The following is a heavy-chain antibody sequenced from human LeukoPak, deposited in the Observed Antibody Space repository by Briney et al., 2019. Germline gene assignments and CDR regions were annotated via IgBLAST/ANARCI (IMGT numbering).Heavy chain of an antibody. J-gene: IGHJ6*02. CDR2: IYHSGST. CDR3: ARASSLSYYFGMDV. CDR1: GYSISSGYY. Sequence: SETLSLTCTVSGYSISSGYYWGWIRQPPGKGLEWIGSIYHSGSTYYNPSLKSRVTISVDTSKNQFSLKLSSVTAADTAVYYCARASSLSYYFGMDVWGQGTTVIVSS. V-gene: IGHV4-38-2*02.